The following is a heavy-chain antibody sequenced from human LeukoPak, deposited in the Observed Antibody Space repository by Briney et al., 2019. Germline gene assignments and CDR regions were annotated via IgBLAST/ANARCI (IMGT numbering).Heavy chain of an antibody. V-gene: IGHV3-23*01. CDR1: GFTFSSFA. CDR2: ITGTGGAK. CDR3: ARRLMESSSWYFFDY. J-gene: IGHJ4*02. D-gene: IGHD6-13*01. Sequence: QTGGSLRLSCAASGFTFSSFAMSWVRQAPGKGLEWVSTITGTGGAKYSADSVKGRFTVSRDNSKDTLFLEMNSLRAEDTAVYYCARRLMESSSWYFFDYWGQGTLVSVSS.